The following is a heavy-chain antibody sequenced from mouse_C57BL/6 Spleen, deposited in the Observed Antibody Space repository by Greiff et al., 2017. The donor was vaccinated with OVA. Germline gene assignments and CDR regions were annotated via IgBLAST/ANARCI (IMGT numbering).Heavy chain of an antibody. CDR1: GYSFTDYN. V-gene: IGHV1-39*01. CDR2: INPNSGTT. J-gene: IGHJ1*03. D-gene: IGHD3-2*02. CDR3: ARKAGPDWYFDV. Sequence: VQLQQSGPELVKPGASVKISCKASGYSFTDYNMNWVKQSNGKSLEWIGVINPNSGTTVYNQNFKGKATLTVDQSSNTAYMQFTSLTSEDSAVYYCARKAGPDWYFDVWGTGTTVTVSS.